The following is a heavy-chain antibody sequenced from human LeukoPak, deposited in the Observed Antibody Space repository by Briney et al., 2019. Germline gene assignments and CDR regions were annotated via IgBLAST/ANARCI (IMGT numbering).Heavy chain of an antibody. D-gene: IGHD2-21*02. CDR1: GFTFSSYG. Sequence: GGSLRLSCAASGFTFSSYGMSWVRQAPGKGLEWVSTISGSGDTTYYADSVKGRFTISRDNSKNTLYLQMNSLRAEDTAVYYCARDLGYCGGDCYTPYYFDYWGQGTLVTVSS. CDR2: ISGSGDTT. CDR3: ARDLGYCGGDCYTPYYFDY. J-gene: IGHJ4*02. V-gene: IGHV3-23*01.